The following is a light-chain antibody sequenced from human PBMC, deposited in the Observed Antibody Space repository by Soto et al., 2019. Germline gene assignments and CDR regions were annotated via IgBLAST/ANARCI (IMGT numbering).Light chain of an antibody. CDR2: EVN. J-gene: IGLJ1*01. Sequence: QSALTQPASVSGSPGQSITISCTGTSSDVGAYNYVSWYQQHPGKAPKLMIYEVNNRPSGVSNRFSGSKSGNTASLTISGLQAEDEADYYCSSFTSTSTYVFGTGTKVT. V-gene: IGLV2-14*01. CDR1: SSDVGAYNY. CDR3: SSFTSTSTYV.